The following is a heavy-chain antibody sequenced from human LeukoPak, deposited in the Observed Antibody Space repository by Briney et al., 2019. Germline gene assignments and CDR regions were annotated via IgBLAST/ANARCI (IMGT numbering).Heavy chain of an antibody. Sequence: AGRSLRLSCAASGFTFSNYGMHRVRQAPGKGLEWVAVISYDGSNKYYADSVKGRFTISRDNSKNTLYLQMNSLGAEDTAVYYCAKNQDAGYSSSCLDYWGQGTLVTVSS. V-gene: IGHV3-30*18. CDR1: GFTFSNYG. CDR3: AKNQDAGYSSSCLDY. CDR2: ISYDGSNK. J-gene: IGHJ4*02. D-gene: IGHD6-13*01.